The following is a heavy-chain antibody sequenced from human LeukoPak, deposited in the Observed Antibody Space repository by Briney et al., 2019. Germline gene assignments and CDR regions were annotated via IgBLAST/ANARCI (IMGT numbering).Heavy chain of an antibody. CDR3: ARDRGLGSNAWYFPLDF. CDR1: GFIFSNYW. Sequence: GGSLGLSCAASGFIFSNYWMSWVRQVPGKGLEWVGNIKKDGSETYYVDSVKGRFIISRDNAKNSLFLQMNSLRAEDTAVYYCARDRGLGSNAWYFPLDFWGQGTLVTVSS. J-gene: IGHJ4*02. CDR2: IKKDGSET. V-gene: IGHV3-7*01. D-gene: IGHD6-13*01.